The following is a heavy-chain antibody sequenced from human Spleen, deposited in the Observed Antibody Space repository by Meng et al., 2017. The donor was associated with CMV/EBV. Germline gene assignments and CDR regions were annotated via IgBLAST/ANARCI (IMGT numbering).Heavy chain of an antibody. J-gene: IGHJ3*02. V-gene: IGHV3-23*01. CDR3: AKAVSYNWNSFDI. D-gene: IGHD1-7*01. CDR2: LTSGGGA. CDR1: GFRFSGYT. Sequence: GESLKISCTASGFRFSGYTMAWVRQAPGGGLEWVSTLTSGGGAFYADSVKGRFTISRDNSKNTLYVQMNSLRAEDTAVYYCAKAVSYNWNSFDIWGQGTMVTVSS.